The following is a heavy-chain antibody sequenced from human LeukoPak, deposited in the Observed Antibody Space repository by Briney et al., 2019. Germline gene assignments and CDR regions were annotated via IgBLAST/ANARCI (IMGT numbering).Heavy chain of an antibody. Sequence: PGGSLRLSCAASGFTFSTYHMNWVRQAPGKGLEWVSYISSSLSYIYYADSVKGRFTISRDNAKNSLSLQMNSLRAEDTAVYYCARDSDYYDSRAYADAFDVWGQGTMVTVSS. J-gene: IGHJ3*01. V-gene: IGHV3-21*01. CDR3: ARDSDYYDSRAYADAFDV. CDR2: ISSSLSYI. D-gene: IGHD3-22*01. CDR1: GFTFSTYH.